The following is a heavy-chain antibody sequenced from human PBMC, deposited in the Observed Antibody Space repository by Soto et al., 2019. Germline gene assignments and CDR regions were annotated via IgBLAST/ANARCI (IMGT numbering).Heavy chain of an antibody. CDR3: LIDRESNRWPARDV. D-gene: IGHD4-4*01. V-gene: IGHV1-18*01. CDR2: ISPNSGNT. Sequence: QVHLVQSGAEVKKPGASVNVSCKTSGYTFTRNGISWVRQAPGQGLEWMGWISPNSGNTKYAQKLQGRVIMTTDTSPSTAYMQLRRRRSDDTAVYYCLIDRESNRWPARDVLGPGTTVTVSS. CDR1: GYTFTRNG. J-gene: IGHJ6*02.